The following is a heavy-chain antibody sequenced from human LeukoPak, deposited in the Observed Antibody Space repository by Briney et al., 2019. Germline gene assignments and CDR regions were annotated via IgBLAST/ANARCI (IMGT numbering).Heavy chain of an antibody. Sequence: ASVKVSCKASGYTFTSYDIHWVRQATGQGLEWMGWMNPNSGNKGYAQKSQGRVTMTRNTSISTAYMELSSLRSEDTAVYYCARVQTLRSTSCLNYWGQGTPVTVSS. CDR1: GYTFTSYD. CDR2: MNPNSGNK. D-gene: IGHD2-2*01. V-gene: IGHV1-8*01. J-gene: IGHJ4*02. CDR3: ARVQTLRSTSCLNY.